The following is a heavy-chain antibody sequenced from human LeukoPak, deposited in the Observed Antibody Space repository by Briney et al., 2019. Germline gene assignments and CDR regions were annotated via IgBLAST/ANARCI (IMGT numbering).Heavy chain of an antibody. V-gene: IGHV1-3*01. J-gene: IGHJ4*02. CDR2: INAGNGNT. Sequence: ASVKVSCKASGYTFTSYAMHWVRQAPGQRLEWMGWINAGNGNTKYSLKFQGRVTITRDTSASTAYMELSSLRSEDTAVYYCARVCGSYSWAFDYWGQGTLVTVSS. CDR3: ARVCGSYSWAFDY. D-gene: IGHD1-26*01. CDR1: GYTFTSYA.